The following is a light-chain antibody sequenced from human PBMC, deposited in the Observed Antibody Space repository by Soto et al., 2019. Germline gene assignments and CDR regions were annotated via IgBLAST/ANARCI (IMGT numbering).Light chain of an antibody. J-gene: IGLJ1*01. V-gene: IGLV2-11*01. CDR3: CSYAGAYIFV. Sequence: QSALTQPRSVSGSPGQSVTISCTGTSSDVGGYNYVSWFQQYPGKVPKLMIYDVTERPSGVPDRFSGSKSGNTASLTISGLQAEDEADYFCCSYAGAYIFVFGTGTKVTVL. CDR2: DVT. CDR1: SSDVGGYNY.